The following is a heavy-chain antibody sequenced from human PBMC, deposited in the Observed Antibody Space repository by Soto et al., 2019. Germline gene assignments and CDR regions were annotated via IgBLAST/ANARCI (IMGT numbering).Heavy chain of an antibody. D-gene: IGHD2-2*01. Sequence: QVQLVQSGAEVKKPGASVKVSCKASGYTFTGYYMHWVRQDPGQGLEWMGWINPNSGGTNYAQKFQGRVTMTRDTSISTAYMELSRLRSDDTAVYYCARTVVVVPAARYYYGMDVWGQGTTVTVSS. CDR1: GYTFTGYY. J-gene: IGHJ6*02. CDR2: INPNSGGT. CDR3: ARTVVVVPAARYYYGMDV. V-gene: IGHV1-2*02.